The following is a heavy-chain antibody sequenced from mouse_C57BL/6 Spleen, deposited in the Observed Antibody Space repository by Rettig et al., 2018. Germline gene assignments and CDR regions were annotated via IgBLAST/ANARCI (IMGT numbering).Heavy chain of an antibody. V-gene: IGHV1-64*01. J-gene: IGHJ2*01. CDR1: GYTFTSYW. CDR2: IHPNSGST. Sequence: QVQLQQPGAELVKPGASVKLSCKASGYTFTSYWMPWVKQRPGQGLEWIGMIHPNSGSTNYNEKFKSKATLTVDKSSSTAYMQLSSLTSEDSAVYYCARRGYYGYEFDYWGQGTTLTVSS. CDR3: ARRGYYGYEFDY. D-gene: IGHD2-2*01.